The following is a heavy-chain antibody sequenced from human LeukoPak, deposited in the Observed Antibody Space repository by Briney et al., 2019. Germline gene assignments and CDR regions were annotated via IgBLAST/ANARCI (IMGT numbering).Heavy chain of an antibody. Sequence: SETLSLTCTVSGGSISSGGYYWSWIRQPPGKGLEWIGYIYHSRSTYYNPSLKSRVTISVDRSKNQFSLKLSSVTAADTAVYYCARIPTRSGWYNFDYWGQGTLVTVSS. CDR3: ARIPTRSGWYNFDY. CDR1: GGSISSGGYY. V-gene: IGHV4-30-2*01. D-gene: IGHD6-19*01. J-gene: IGHJ4*02. CDR2: IYHSRST.